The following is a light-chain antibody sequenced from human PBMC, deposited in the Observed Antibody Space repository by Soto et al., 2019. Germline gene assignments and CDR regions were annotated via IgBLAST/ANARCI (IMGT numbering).Light chain of an antibody. Sequence: ERVMTQSPATLSVSPGERATRCCRASQSVSSNLAWYQQKPGQAPRLLIYGASTRATGIPARFSGSGSGTEFTLTISSLQSEDFAVYYCQQYNNWVTFGGGTKVDIK. CDR3: QQYNNWVT. J-gene: IGKJ4*01. CDR1: QSVSSN. V-gene: IGKV3-15*01. CDR2: GAS.